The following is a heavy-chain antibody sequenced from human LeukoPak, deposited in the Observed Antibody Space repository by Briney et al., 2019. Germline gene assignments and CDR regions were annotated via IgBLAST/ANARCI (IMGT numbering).Heavy chain of an antibody. Sequence: PGRSLRLSCAASGFTFSSYGMHWVRQAPGKGLEWVAVIWYDGSNKYYADSVKGRFTISRDNPKNTLYLQMNSLRAEDTAVYYCARDPNSSSPLGGYYYYGMDVWGQGTTVTVSS. CDR3: ARDPNSSSPLGGYYYYGMDV. CDR2: IWYDGSNK. CDR1: GFTFSSYG. D-gene: IGHD6-13*01. V-gene: IGHV3-33*01. J-gene: IGHJ6*02.